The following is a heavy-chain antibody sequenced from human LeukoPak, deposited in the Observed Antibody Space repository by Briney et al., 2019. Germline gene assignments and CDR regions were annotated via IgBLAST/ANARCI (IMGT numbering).Heavy chain of an antibody. J-gene: IGHJ5*02. CDR2: HSHSGSA. Sequence: PSETLSLTCTVSGASINSDTYYWGWIRQPPGKGLEWIGTHSHSGSAYYNPSLRSRITMSLDTSKNQFSLKLSSVTAADTAVYYCARSSSVIAAATYWFDPWGQGTLVTVSS. CDR3: ARSSSVIAAATYWFDP. CDR1: GASINSDTYY. V-gene: IGHV4-39*07. D-gene: IGHD6-13*01.